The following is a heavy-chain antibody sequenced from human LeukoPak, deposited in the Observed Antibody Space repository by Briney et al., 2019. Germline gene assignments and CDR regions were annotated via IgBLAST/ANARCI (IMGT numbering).Heavy chain of an antibody. Sequence: SETLSLTCTVSGYSISSGYYWGWIRQPPGKGPEWIGSIYYSGSTYYNPSLKSRVTISVDTSKNQFSLKLSSVTAADTAVYYCARDPGRDFWSGNWFDPWGQGTLVTVSS. J-gene: IGHJ5*02. CDR1: GYSISSGYY. V-gene: IGHV4-38-2*02. CDR2: IYYSGST. CDR3: ARDPGRDFWSGNWFDP. D-gene: IGHD3-3*01.